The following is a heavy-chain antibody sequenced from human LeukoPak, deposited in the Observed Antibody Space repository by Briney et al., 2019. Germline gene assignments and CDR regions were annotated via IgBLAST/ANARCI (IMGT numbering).Heavy chain of an antibody. J-gene: IGHJ4*02. D-gene: IGHD3-22*01. Sequence: SETLSLTCAVYGGFFSGYYWSWIRQPPGKGLEWIGEINHSGSTNYNPSLKSRVTISVDTSKNQFSLKLSSVTAADTAVYYCARGEVTMIVVVTYYFDYRGQGTLVTVSS. V-gene: IGHV4-34*01. CDR2: INHSGST. CDR3: ARGEVTMIVVVTYYFDY. CDR1: GGFFSGYY.